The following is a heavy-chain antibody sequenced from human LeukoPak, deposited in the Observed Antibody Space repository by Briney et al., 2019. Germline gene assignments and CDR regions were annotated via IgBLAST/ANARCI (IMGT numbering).Heavy chain of an antibody. CDR1: GFTFSNYW. D-gene: IGHD3-22*01. CDR3: VSWAGKYYETSDYYLPLANS. Sequence: GGSLRLSCAASGFTFSNYWMSWIRQAPGKGLEWAAHISEDGRDKYYVDSVKGRFTISRDNAKNSLYLQMNSLRVEDTAVYYCVSWAGKYYETSDYYLPLANSWGLGTLVTVSS. CDR2: ISEDGRDK. J-gene: IGHJ4*02. V-gene: IGHV3-7*01.